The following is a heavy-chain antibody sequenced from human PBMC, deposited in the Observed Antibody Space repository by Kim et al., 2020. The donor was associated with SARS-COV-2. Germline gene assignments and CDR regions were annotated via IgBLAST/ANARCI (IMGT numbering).Heavy chain of an antibody. CDR3: ARGTVEMATMDY. V-gene: IGHV4-59*01. J-gene: IGHJ4*02. CDR1: GGSISSYY. Sequence: SETLSLTYTVSGGSISSYYWSWIRQPPGKGLEWIGYIYYSGSTNYNPSLKSRVTISVDTSKNQFSLKLSSVTAADTAVYYCARGTVEMATMDYWGQGTLVTVSS. CDR2: IYYSGST. D-gene: IGHD5-12*01.